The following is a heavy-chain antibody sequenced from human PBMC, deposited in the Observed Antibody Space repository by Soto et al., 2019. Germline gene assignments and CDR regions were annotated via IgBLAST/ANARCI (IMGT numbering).Heavy chain of an antibody. CDR3: ASGREAFLYCSGCSCRDRGYKGYYYYMDV. Sequence: GASVKVSCKASGYTFTSYDINWVRQATGQGLEWMGWMNPNSGNTGYAQKFQGRVTMTRNTSISTAYMELSSLRSEDTAVYYCASGREAFLYCSGCSCRDRGYKGYYYYMDVWGKGSTVTVSS. V-gene: IGHV1-8*01. CDR1: GYTFTSYD. D-gene: IGHD2-15*01. J-gene: IGHJ6*03. CDR2: MNPNSGNT.